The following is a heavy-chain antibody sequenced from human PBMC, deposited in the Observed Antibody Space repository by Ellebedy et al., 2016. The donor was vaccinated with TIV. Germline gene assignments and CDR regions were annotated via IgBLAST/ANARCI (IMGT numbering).Heavy chain of an antibody. D-gene: IGHD2-2*01. V-gene: IGHV3-15*01. CDR2: IKSKTDGGTT. CDR3: TTDVVPAAWYFDL. Sequence: GGSLRLSCAASGFTFSNAWMSWVRQAPGKGLEWVGRIKSKTDGGTTDYAAPVKGRFTISRDDSKNTLYLQMNSLKTEDTAVYYCTTDVVPAAWYFDLWGRGTLVTVSS. CDR1: GFTFSNAW. J-gene: IGHJ2*01.